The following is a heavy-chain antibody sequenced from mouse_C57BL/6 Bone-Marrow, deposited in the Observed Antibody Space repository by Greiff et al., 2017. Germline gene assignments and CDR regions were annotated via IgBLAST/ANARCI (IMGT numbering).Heavy chain of an antibody. D-gene: IGHD1-1*01. CDR2: IRSKSNNYAT. CDR3: VRRGELLRGYAMDY. J-gene: IGHJ4*01. CDR1: GFSFNTYA. Sequence: EVKLMESGGGLVQPKGSLKLSCAASGFSFNTYAMNWVRQAPGKGLEWVARIRSKSNNYATYYADSVKDRFTISRDDSESMLYLQMNNLKTEDTAMYYCVRRGELLRGYAMDYWGQGTSVTVSS. V-gene: IGHV10-1*01.